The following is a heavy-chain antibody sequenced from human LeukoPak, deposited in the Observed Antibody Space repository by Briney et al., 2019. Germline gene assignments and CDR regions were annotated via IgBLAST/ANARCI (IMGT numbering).Heavy chain of an antibody. Sequence: VASVKVSCKASGGTFSSYAISWVRQAPGQGLEWMGGIIPIFGTANYAQKFQGRVTITADKSTSTAYMELSSLRSEDTAVYYCAREAARFFGVVPRRWVDPWGQGTLVTVSS. CDR2: IIPIFGTA. CDR3: AREAARFFGVVPRRWVDP. J-gene: IGHJ5*02. D-gene: IGHD3-3*01. V-gene: IGHV1-69*06. CDR1: GGTFSSYA.